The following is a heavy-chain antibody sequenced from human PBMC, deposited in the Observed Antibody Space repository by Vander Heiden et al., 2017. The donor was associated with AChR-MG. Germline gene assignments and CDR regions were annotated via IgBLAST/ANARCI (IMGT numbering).Heavy chain of an antibody. V-gene: IGHV4-61*02. CDR2: IYTSGTT. CDR1: GSGGSIRSGNYY. CDR3: ARSDYGDYNFDY. Sequence: QVQLQESGPGLVTPSPTLSLTCTVSGSGGSIRSGNYYWSWIRQSAGKGLEWIGRIYTSGTTTYNPSLKSRVTMSVDPSNNQFSLKVTSVTAADTAVYYCARSDYGDYNFDYWGQGNLVTVSS. D-gene: IGHD4-17*01. J-gene: IGHJ4*02.